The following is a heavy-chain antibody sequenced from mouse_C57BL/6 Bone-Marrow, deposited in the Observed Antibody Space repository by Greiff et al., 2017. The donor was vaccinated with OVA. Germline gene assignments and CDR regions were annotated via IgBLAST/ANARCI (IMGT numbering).Heavy chain of an antibody. V-gene: IGHV1-64*01. D-gene: IGHD4-1*01. Sequence: QVQLKQSGAELVKPGASVKLSCKASGYTFTSYWMHWVKQRPGQGLEWIGMIHPNSGSTNYNEKFKSKATLTVDKSSSTAYMQLSSLTSEDSAVYYCARGDWGWYFDVWGTGTTVTVSS. CDR2: IHPNSGST. CDR3: ARGDWGWYFDV. J-gene: IGHJ1*03. CDR1: GYTFTSYW.